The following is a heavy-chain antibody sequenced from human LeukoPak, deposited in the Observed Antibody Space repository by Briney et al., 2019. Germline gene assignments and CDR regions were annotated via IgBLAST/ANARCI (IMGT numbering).Heavy chain of an antibody. CDR2: IYTTGST. CDR1: GGSISSGSYY. J-gene: IGHJ6*03. V-gene: IGHV4-61*02. CDR3: ASNKFGYSYGDYYYYYMDV. D-gene: IGHD5-18*01. Sequence: TSETLPLTCTVSGGSISSGSYYWSWIRQPAGKGLEWIGRIYTTGSTNYNPSLKSRVTISVDTSKNQFSLKLNSVTAADTAVYYCASNKFGYSYGDYYYYYMDVWGKGTTVTVSS.